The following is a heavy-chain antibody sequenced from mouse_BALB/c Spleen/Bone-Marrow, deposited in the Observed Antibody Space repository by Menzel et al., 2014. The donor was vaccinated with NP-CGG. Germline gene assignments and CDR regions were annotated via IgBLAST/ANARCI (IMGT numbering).Heavy chain of an antibody. CDR2: INLASEFS. J-gene: IGHJ3*01. V-gene: IGHV1-4*02. CDR3: ARSGTPAWFAY. Sequence: QVQLKQSAAELARPGASVKMSCKASGYTFSRYTIHWIKQRPGQGLEWIGFINLASEFSEYNQKFKDKTTLTADKSSTTAYMQLNSLTSEDSAVYYCARSGTPAWFAYWGQGTLVTVSA. CDR1: GYTFSRYT. D-gene: IGHD3-3*01.